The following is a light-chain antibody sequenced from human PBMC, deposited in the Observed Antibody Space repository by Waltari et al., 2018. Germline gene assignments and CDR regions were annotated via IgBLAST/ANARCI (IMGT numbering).Light chain of an antibody. CDR2: DAS. Sequence: EFVFTHSPGTLCLSPGERATLSCRASQSVSKSLAWYQQKPGQAPRLLLYDASTRATGIPDRFSGSGFGTDFSLTISRLEPEDFAVYYCQKYGTLPATFGQGTKVEIK. CDR3: QKYGTLPAT. V-gene: IGKV3-20*01. J-gene: IGKJ1*01. CDR1: QSVSKS.